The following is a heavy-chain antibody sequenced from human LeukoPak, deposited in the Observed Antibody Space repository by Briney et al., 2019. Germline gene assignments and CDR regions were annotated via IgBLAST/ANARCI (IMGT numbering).Heavy chain of an antibody. Sequence: GASVKVSCKASGYTFTSYGISWVRQAPGQGLEWMGWISAYNGNTNYAQKLQGRVTITADESTSTAYMELSSLRSEDTAVYYCARARVPFGRDGVLPAAGNFDSWGQGTLVTVSS. CDR3: ARARVPFGRDGVLPAAGNFDS. CDR1: GYTFTSYG. J-gene: IGHJ4*02. CDR2: ISAYNGNT. D-gene: IGHD2-2*01. V-gene: IGHV1-18*01.